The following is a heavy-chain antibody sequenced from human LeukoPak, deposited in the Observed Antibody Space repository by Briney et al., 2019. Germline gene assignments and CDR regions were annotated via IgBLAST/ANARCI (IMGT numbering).Heavy chain of an antibody. J-gene: IGHJ4*02. V-gene: IGHV4-59*01. CDR2: IYYSGST. Sequence: SETLSLTCTVSGGSISSYYWSWIRQPPGKGLEWIGYIYYSGSTNYNPSLKSRVTISVDTSKNQFSLKLSSVTAADTAVYYCARVRVVQYYFDYWGQGTLVTVSS. D-gene: IGHD6-6*01. CDR3: ARVRVVQYYFDY. CDR1: GGSISSYY.